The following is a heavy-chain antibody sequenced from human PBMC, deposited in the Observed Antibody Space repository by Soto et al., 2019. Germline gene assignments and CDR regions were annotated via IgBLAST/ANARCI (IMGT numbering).Heavy chain of an antibody. CDR3: VRHVGNYGDWAFEF. Sequence: SETLSLSCTVSGGSVSSNNHYWVWIRQPPGKGLEWISSIIYSGRTYYNPSLKSRVTMSVDSSKNHFSLTLSSVTVADTAVYYCVRHVGNYGDWAFEFWGRGNLVTVSS. D-gene: IGHD2-21*01. J-gene: IGHJ4*02. V-gene: IGHV4-39*01. CDR1: GGSVSSNNHY. CDR2: IIYSGRT.